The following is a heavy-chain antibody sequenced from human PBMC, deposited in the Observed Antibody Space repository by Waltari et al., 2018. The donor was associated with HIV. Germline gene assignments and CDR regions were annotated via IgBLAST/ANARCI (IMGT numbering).Heavy chain of an antibody. CDR2: ISSNGGST. D-gene: IGHD3-22*01. V-gene: IGHV3-64D*06. CDR3: VKSYYYDSSGYSFYYYGMDV. Sequence: EVQLVESGGGLVQPGGSLRLSCSASGFTFSSYAIHWVRPAPGKGLEYVSAISSNGGSTYYADSVKGRFTISRDNSKNTLYLQMSSLRAEDTAVYYCVKSYYYDSSGYSFYYYGMDVWGQGTTVTVSS. CDR1: GFTFSSYA. J-gene: IGHJ6*02.